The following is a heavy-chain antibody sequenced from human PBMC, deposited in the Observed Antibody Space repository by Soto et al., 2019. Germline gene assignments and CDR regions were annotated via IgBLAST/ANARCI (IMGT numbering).Heavy chain of an antibody. J-gene: IGHJ3*02. V-gene: IGHV4-4*02. Sequence: PSETLSLTCAVSGGSISSSNWWSWVRQPPGKGLEWIGEIYHSGSTNYNPSLKSRVTISVDKSKNQFSLKLSSVTAADTAVYYCARDGGIVAAGPAFDIWGQGTMVTVSS. CDR3: ARDGGIVAAGPAFDI. CDR1: GGSISSSNW. D-gene: IGHD6-13*01. CDR2: IYHSGST.